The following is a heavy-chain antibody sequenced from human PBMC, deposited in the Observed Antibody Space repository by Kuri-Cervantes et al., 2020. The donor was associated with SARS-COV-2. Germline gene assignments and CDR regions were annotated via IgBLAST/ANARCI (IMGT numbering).Heavy chain of an antibody. Sequence: ASVKVSCKASGYTFTSYAMHWVRQAPGQRLEWMGWMNAGNGNTKYSQKFQGRVTITRDTSASTAYMELSSLRSEDTAVYYCAVRKYSNPNRSSYYYYYGMDVWGQGTTVTVSS. D-gene: IGHD6-6*01. J-gene: IGHJ6*02. CDR3: AVRKYSNPNRSSYYYYYGMDV. CDR1: GYTFTSYA. CDR2: MNAGNGNT. V-gene: IGHV1-3*01.